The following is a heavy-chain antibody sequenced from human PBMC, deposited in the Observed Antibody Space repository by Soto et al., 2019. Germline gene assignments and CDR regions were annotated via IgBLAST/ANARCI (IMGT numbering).Heavy chain of an antibody. J-gene: IGHJ6*02. Sequence: QVQLVQSGAEVRKPGSSVKVSCRASGGTFSDFTVTWVRQAPGQGLEWMGGIIPILEATKYAQTFQDRVTFTADESTSTVFMELSSLRSEDTAVDFCATSDCGNECQPNRAFYYVGWDVWGQGTTVTVSS. CDR3: ATSDCGNECQPNRAFYYVGWDV. D-gene: IGHD2-21*01. CDR1: GGTFSDFT. V-gene: IGHV1-69*01. CDR2: IIPILEAT.